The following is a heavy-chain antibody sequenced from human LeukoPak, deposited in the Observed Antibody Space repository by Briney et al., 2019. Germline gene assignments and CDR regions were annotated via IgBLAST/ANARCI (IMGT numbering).Heavy chain of an antibody. CDR2: INHSGST. V-gene: IGHV4-34*01. D-gene: IGHD1-1*01. J-gene: IGHJ6*04. CDR1: GGSFSGYY. CDR3: ARAQLERRRHYYYGMDV. Sequence: SETLSLTCAVYGGSFSGYYWSWIRQPPGKGLEWIGEINHSGSTNYNPSLKSRVTISVGTSKNQFSLKLSSVTAADTAVYYCARAQLERRRHYYYGMDVWGKGTTVTVSS.